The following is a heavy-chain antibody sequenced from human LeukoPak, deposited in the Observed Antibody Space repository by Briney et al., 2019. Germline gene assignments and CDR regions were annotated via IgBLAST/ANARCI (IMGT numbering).Heavy chain of an antibody. CDR2: IIPIFGTA. CDR1: GGTFSSYA. CDR3: ARCGYSSSWSGEYFDY. D-gene: IGHD6-13*01. V-gene: IGHV1-69*13. Sequence: GASVKVSCKASGGTFSSYAISWVRQAPGQGLEWMGGIIPIFGTANYAQKFQGRVTITADESTSTAYMELSSLRSEDTAVYYCARCGYSSSWSGEYFDYWGQGTLVTVSS. J-gene: IGHJ4*02.